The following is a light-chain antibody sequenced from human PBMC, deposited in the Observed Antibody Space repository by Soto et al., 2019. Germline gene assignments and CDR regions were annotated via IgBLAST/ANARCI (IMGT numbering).Light chain of an antibody. CDR1: QSISSW. CDR2: KAS. V-gene: IGKV1-5*03. J-gene: IGKJ4*01. CDR3: QQYDNLQLT. Sequence: DIQMTQSPSTLSASVGDRVTITCRASQSISSWLAWYQQKPGKAPKLLIYKASSLESGVPSRFSGSGSGTDFTFTISSLQPEDIATYYCQQYDNLQLTFGGGTKVEIK.